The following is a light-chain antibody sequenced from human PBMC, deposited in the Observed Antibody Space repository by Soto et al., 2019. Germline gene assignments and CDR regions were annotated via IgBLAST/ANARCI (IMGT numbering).Light chain of an antibody. CDR1: QTISSW. CDR3: QHYNSYSEA. V-gene: IGKV1-5*03. Sequence: DIQMTQSPSTLSASVGDRFTITCLASQTISSWLAWYQQKPGKAPKLLIYKASTLKSGVPSRFSGGGSGTEFTLTISSLQPDDFATYYCQHYNSYSEAFGQGTKVDIK. CDR2: KAS. J-gene: IGKJ1*01.